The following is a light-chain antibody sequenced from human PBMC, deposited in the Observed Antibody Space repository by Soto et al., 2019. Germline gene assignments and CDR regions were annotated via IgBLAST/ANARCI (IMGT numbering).Light chain of an antibody. CDR1: QTISNW. Sequence: DLQMTQSPSSLSASVGDRVTITCRASQTISNWLAWYQQKPGKAPKLLIYDASNLESGVPSRISGSGSGTEFTLTISSLQPDDFATYYCQQYNSYSLTFGGGTKVEIK. CDR3: QQYNSYSLT. J-gene: IGKJ4*01. CDR2: DAS. V-gene: IGKV1-5*01.